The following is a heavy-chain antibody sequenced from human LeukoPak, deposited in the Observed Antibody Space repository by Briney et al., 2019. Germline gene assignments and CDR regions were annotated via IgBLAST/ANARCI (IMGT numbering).Heavy chain of an antibody. J-gene: IGHJ4*02. D-gene: IGHD2-8*01. Sequence: ASVKVSCKASGYTFTDFYIHWVRQAPGQGLEWMGWINPNSGGTNYAQNFQGRVTMTRDTSISTAYIELSRLRSDDTAVYHCARVAVLMLYGSSFYYFDYWGQGALVTVSS. CDR3: ARVAVLMLYGSSFYYFDY. V-gene: IGHV1-2*02. CDR1: GYTFTDFY. CDR2: INPNSGGT.